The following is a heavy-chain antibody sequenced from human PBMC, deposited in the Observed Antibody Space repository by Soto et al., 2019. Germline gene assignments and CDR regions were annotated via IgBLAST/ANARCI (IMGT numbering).Heavy chain of an antibody. D-gene: IGHD4-17*01. CDR2: ISGSGGST. CDR1: GFRFNSYA. Sequence: EVQLLESGGGLVQPGGSLRLSCAASGFRFNSYAMTWVRQTPGKGLEWVSGISGSGGSTYYADSVKGRFTISRDNSKNNLFLQMNSLRAEDTAEYYCAKDYGDYVGYYCMDVWGQGTTVTVSS. V-gene: IGHV3-23*01. CDR3: AKDYGDYVGYYCMDV. J-gene: IGHJ6*02.